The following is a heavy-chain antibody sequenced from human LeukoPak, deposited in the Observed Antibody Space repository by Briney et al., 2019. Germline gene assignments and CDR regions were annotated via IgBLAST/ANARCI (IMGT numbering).Heavy chain of an antibody. CDR1: GYTFTCYY. CDR3: ARGMGYSGHDGIDY. Sequence: ASVKVSCKASGYTFTCYYMHWVRQAPGQGLEWMGWINPNSGGTNYAQKFQGRVTMTRDTSISTAYMELSRLRSDDTAVYYCARGMGYSGHDGIDYWGQGTLVTVSS. D-gene: IGHD5-12*01. J-gene: IGHJ4*02. V-gene: IGHV1-2*02. CDR2: INPNSGGT.